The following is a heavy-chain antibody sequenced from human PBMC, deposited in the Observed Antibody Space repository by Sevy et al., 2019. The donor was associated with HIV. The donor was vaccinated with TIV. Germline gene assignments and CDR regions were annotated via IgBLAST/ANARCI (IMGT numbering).Heavy chain of an antibody. CDR3: ARLSRGEMATIDL. V-gene: IGHV5-51*01. Sequence: GGSLRLSCKGSGYSFTSYWIGWVRQMPGKGLEWMGIIYPGDSDTRYSPSFQGQVTISADKSISTAYLQWSSLKASETAMYYCARLSRGEMATIDLWGQGTLVTVSS. CDR1: GYSFTSYW. CDR2: IYPGDSDT. D-gene: IGHD5-12*01. J-gene: IGHJ4*02.